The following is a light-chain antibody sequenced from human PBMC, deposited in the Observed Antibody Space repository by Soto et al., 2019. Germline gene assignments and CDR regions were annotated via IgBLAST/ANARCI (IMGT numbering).Light chain of an antibody. J-gene: IGLJ2*01. CDR2: EVR. Sequence: QSALTQPASVSGSPGQSITISCTGTSSDVGTYNLVSWYQQYPGKAPKLMIYEVRKRPSGITDRFSGSKSGNTASLTISGLQAEDEDDYYCCSYAGSNSMIFGGGTKPTVL. CDR1: SSDVGTYNL. CDR3: CSYAGSNSMI. V-gene: IGLV2-23*02.